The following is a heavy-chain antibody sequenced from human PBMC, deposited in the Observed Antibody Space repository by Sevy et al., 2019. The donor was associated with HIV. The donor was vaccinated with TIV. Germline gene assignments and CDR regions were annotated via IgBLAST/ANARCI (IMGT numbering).Heavy chain of an antibody. J-gene: IGHJ3*01. CDR2: IKSKIDAGTI. CDR1: GFTFSNAW. V-gene: IGHV3-15*01. D-gene: IGHD2-21*01. CDR3: TTGRYCGGDCHGFDV. Sequence: GGSLRLSCAASGFTFSNAWMSWVRQAPGKGLEWVGRIKSKIDAGTIDYAAPVKGRFTISRDDSKNTLYLQMNSLKTEDTAVYYCTTGRYCGGDCHGFDVWGQGTMVTVSS.